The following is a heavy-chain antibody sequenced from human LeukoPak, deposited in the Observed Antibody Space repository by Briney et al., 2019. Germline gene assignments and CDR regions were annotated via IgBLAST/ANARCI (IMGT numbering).Heavy chain of an antibody. V-gene: IGHV1-24*01. CDR3: STEGHDY. J-gene: IGHJ4*02. CDR1: GYTLTEVS. CDR2: FDPEYGET. Sequence: ASVKVSCKLSGYTLTEVSVAWVRQAPGKGLEWMGGFDPEYGETVYTQKFQGRFTMTEDTSADTAYMELSSPKSEDTAVYYCSTEGHDYWGQGTLVTVSS.